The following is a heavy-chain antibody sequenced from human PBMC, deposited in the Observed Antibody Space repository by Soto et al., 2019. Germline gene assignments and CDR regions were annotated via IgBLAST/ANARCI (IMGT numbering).Heavy chain of an antibody. J-gene: IGHJ5*02. V-gene: IGHV2-5*02. CDR3: AHRTTTVTWWFDP. CDR1: GFSLTTSGVG. Sequence: QITLKESGPTLVKPTQTLTLTCTFSGFSLTTSGVGVGWIRQPPGKALEWLALIYWEYDKGYSPSLKSTTPPTXDXPKTQVVPTMTNRDPAATATYFCAHRTTTVTWWFDPWGQGTLVTVSS. D-gene: IGHD4-17*01. CDR2: IYWEYDK.